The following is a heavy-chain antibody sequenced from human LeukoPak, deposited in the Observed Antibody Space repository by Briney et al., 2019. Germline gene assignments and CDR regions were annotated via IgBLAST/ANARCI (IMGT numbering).Heavy chain of an antibody. Sequence: PSETLSLTCTVSGGSISSGGYYWGWIRQPPGKGLEWIGSINYSGSAYYNPSLKSRVTISVDTSKNQFSLKLNSVTAADTAVYYCVPYTGGQTGYFDYWGQGTLVTVSS. J-gene: IGHJ4*02. CDR1: GGSISSGGYY. V-gene: IGHV4-39*01. CDR2: INYSGSA. D-gene: IGHD1-14*01. CDR3: VPYTGGQTGYFDY.